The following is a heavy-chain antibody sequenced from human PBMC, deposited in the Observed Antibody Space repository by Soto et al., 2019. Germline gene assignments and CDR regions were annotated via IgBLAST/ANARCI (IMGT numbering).Heavy chain of an antibody. CDR1: GFTFGDYA. D-gene: IGHD3-22*01. CDR3: TRDLLGYYYDSSGYYYYYYGMDV. CDR2: IRSKAYGGTT. J-gene: IGHJ6*02. V-gene: IGHV3-49*04. Sequence: GGSLRLSCTASGFTFGDYAMSWVRQAPGKGLEWVGFIRSKAYGGTTEYAASVKGRFTISRDDSKSIAYLQMNSLKTEDTAVYYCTRDLLGYYYDSSGYYYYYYGMDVWGQGTTVTVSS.